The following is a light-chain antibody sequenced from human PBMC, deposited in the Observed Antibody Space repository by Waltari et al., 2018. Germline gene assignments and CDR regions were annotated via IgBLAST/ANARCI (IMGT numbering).Light chain of an antibody. CDR1: QSLVFSSNNKYY. V-gene: IGKV4-1*01. CDR3: QQCYTFPYT. CDR2: WAS. Sequence: DIVLTQSPDSPAGSLGDRATITCQFRQSLVFSSNNKYYLGWYQQKPGQPPKWLITWASIRESGVPDRFSGSGSGTDFTLTISSLQAEDVAVYYCQQCYTFPYTFGQGTKLEIK. J-gene: IGKJ2*01.